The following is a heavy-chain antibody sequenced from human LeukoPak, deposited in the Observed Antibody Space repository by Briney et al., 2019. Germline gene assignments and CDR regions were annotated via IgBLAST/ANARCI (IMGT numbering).Heavy chain of an antibody. J-gene: IGHJ5*02. V-gene: IGHV1-18*01. D-gene: IGHD2-2*01. CDR1: GYTFTSYG. Sequence: ASVKVSCKASGYTFTSYGISWVRQAPGQGLEWMGWISAYNGNTNYAQKLQGRVTMTTDTSTSTAYMELRSLRSDDTAVYYCARVMSGIVVVPAATMNWFDPWGQGTLVTVSS. CDR3: ARVMSGIVVVPAATMNWFDP. CDR2: ISAYNGNT.